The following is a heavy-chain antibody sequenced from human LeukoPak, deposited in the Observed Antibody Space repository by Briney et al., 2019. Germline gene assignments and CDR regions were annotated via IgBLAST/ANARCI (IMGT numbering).Heavy chain of an antibody. D-gene: IGHD2-2*01. Sequence: SETLFLTCTVSGGSISSYYWSWIRQPAGKGLEWIGRIYTSGSTNYNPSLKSRVTMSVDTSKNQFSLKLSSVTAADTAVYYCARERPRGIYCSSTSCRGFNAFDIWGQGTMVTVSS. V-gene: IGHV4-4*07. CDR2: IYTSGST. CDR1: GGSISSYY. CDR3: ARERPRGIYCSSTSCRGFNAFDI. J-gene: IGHJ3*02.